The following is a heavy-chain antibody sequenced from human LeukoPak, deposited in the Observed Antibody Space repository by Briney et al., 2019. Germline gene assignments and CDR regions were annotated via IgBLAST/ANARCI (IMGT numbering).Heavy chain of an antibody. CDR1: GFTFSSYS. CDR3: ARDRGSYGEMYGDY. D-gene: IGHD1-26*01. V-gene: IGHV3-21*01. J-gene: IGHJ4*02. CDR2: ISSSSSYI. Sequence: PGGSLRLSCAASGFTFSSYSMNWVRQAPGKGLEWVSSISSSSSYIYYADSVKGRFTISRDNAKNSLYPQMNSLRAEDTAVYYCARDRGSYGEMYGDYWGQGTLVTVSS.